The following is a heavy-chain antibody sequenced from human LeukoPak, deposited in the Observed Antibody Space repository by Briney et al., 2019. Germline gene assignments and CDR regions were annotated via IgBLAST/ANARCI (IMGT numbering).Heavy chain of an antibody. Sequence: SETLSLTCTVSGYSISSGYHWGWIRQPPGKGLEWIGHLYRSGSTYYNPSLKSRVTMSLDTSKNQFFLDLTSVTAADTAVFYCARVNWVIDYWGQGILVTVSS. V-gene: IGHV4-38-2*02. J-gene: IGHJ4*02. CDR2: LYRSGST. CDR3: ARVNWVIDY. D-gene: IGHD7-27*01. CDR1: GYSISSGYH.